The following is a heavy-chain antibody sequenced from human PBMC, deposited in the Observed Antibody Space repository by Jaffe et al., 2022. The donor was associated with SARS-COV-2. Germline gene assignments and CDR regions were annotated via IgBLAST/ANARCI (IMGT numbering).Heavy chain of an antibody. CDR2: IIPILGIA. CDR1: GGTFSSYT. Sequence: QVQLVQSGAEVKKPGSSVKVSCKASGGTFSSYTISWVRQAPGQGLEWMGRIIPILGIANYAQKFQGRVTITADKSTSTAYMELSSLRSEDTAVYYCASSYYDFWSGYFDYWGQGTLVTVSS. CDR3: ASSYYDFWSGYFDY. J-gene: IGHJ4*02. V-gene: IGHV1-69*02. D-gene: IGHD3-3*01.